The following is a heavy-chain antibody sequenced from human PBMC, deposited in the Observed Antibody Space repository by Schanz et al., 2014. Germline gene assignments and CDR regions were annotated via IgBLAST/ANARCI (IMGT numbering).Heavy chain of an antibody. CDR3: ASTLLTKYDILTGYYSN. V-gene: IGHV3-21*01. D-gene: IGHD3-9*01. J-gene: IGHJ4*02. Sequence: EVQLVESGGGLVKPGGSLRLSCAASGFTFRSYSMNWVRQAPGKGLEWVSSITSSSYIYYADSVKGRFTISRDNAKNSLYLQMNSLRAEDTAVYYCASTLLTKYDILTGYYSNWGQGTLVTVSS. CDR2: ITSSSYI. CDR1: GFTFRSYS.